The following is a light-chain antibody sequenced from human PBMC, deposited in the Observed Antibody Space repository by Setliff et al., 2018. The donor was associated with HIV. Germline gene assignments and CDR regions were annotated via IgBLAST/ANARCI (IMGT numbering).Light chain of an antibody. CDR2: DVS. J-gene: IGLJ3*02. V-gene: IGLV2-14*03. CDR1: SSDVGNYNY. CDR3: ISYRTTSTWV. Sequence: QSALAQPRSVSGSPGQSVTIPCTGTSSDVGNYNYVSWYQQHPGKAPKLMIYDVSNRPSGVSTRFSGSKSGNTASLTISGLQAEDEAHYYCISYRTTSTWVFGGGTKVTVL.